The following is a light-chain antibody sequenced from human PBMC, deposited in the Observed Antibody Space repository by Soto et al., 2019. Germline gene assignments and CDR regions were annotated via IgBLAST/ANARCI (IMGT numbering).Light chain of an antibody. V-gene: IGLV2-14*03. CDR2: DVN. J-gene: IGLJ2*01. Sequence: QSVLTQPASVSGSPGQSITISCTGTRSDIGAYHFVSWYQQHPGKAPKLMLYDVNIRPSGVSNRFSGSKSGNTASLTISGLQAEDEADYYCTSWTTSTTMIFGGGTKLTVL. CDR3: TSWTTSTTMI. CDR1: RSDIGAYHF.